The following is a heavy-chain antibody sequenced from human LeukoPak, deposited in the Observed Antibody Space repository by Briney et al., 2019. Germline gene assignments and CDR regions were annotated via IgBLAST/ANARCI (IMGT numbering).Heavy chain of an antibody. J-gene: IGHJ3*02. Sequence: GESLKISCKTSGYSFSNYWIGWVRQMPGKGLEWMGIIYPGDSDTKYSPSFQGQVTISADKSISTAYLQWSSLKASDNAMYHCARRSVPEKISPDNFDIWGQGTMVTVSS. CDR1: GYSFSNYW. CDR3: ARRSVPEKISPDNFDI. V-gene: IGHV5-51*01. CDR2: IYPGDSDT. D-gene: IGHD1-14*01.